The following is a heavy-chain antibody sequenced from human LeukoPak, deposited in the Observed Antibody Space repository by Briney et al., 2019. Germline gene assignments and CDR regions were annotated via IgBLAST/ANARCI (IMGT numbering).Heavy chain of an antibody. CDR2: IYYSGST. V-gene: IGHV4-28*03. CDR1: GYSISSSNW. J-gene: IGHJ6*02. Sequence: SDTLSLTCAVSGYSISSSNWWGWIRQPPGKGLEWIGYIYYSGSTNYNPSLKSRVTISVDTSKNQFSLKLSSVTAADTAVYHCARDNWNYGSSMDVWGQGTTVTVSS. CDR3: ARDNWNYGSSMDV. D-gene: IGHD1-7*01.